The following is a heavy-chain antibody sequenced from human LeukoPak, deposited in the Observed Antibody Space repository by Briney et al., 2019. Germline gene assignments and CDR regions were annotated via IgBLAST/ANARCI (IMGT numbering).Heavy chain of an antibody. Sequence: PGGSLRLSCAASGFTFSSYGMSWVRQAPGKGLEWVSAISGSGGSTYYADSVKGRFTISRDNSKNTLYLQMNSLRAEDTAVYYCAKNRYGDSSGYPDAFDIWGQGTMVTVSS. V-gene: IGHV3-23*01. CDR3: AKNRYGDSSGYPDAFDI. CDR2: ISGSGGST. CDR1: GFTFSSYG. J-gene: IGHJ3*02. D-gene: IGHD3-22*01.